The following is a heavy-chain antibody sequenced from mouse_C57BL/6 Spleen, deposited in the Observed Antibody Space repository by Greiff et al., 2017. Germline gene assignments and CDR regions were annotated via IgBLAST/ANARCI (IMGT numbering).Heavy chain of an antibody. CDR1: GYTFTSYW. CDR3: ARKRRGNYGEDY. V-gene: IGHV1-53*01. Sequence: QVHVKQPGTELVKPGASVKLSCKASGYTFTSYWMHWVKQRPGQGLEWIGNINPSNGGTNYNEKFKSKATLTVDKSSSTAYMQLSSLTSEDSAVYYCARKRRGNYGEDYWGQGTTLTVSS. CDR2: INPSNGGT. D-gene: IGHD2-1*01. J-gene: IGHJ2*01.